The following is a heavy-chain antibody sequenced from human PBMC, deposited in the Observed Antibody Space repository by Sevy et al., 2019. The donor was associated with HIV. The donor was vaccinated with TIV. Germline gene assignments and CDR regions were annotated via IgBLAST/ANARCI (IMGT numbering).Heavy chain of an antibody. Sequence: GGSLRLSCAASGFTFDDYAMHWVRQAPGKGLEWVSGISWNSGRIGYAESVKGRFTISRDNAKNSLYLQMNSLRAEDTALYYCAKAPLRFLEWFKGNNFDYWGQGTLVTVSS. CDR2: ISWNSGRI. V-gene: IGHV3-9*01. J-gene: IGHJ4*02. CDR3: AKAPLRFLEWFKGNNFDY. CDR1: GFTFDDYA. D-gene: IGHD3-3*01.